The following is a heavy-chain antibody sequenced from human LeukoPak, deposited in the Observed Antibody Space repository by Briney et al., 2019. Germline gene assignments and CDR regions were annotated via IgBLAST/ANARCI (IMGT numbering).Heavy chain of an antibody. Sequence: PGGSLRLSCAASGFTVTSNYMTWVRQAPGKGLEWVSVIYSGGGTYYADSVKGRFTISRDNSNNTLYLQMNSLRAEDTAVYYCAHDSSYLYSMDVWGQGTTVTVSS. J-gene: IGHJ6*02. CDR1: GFTVTSNY. CDR3: AHDSSYLYSMDV. D-gene: IGHD3-22*01. V-gene: IGHV3-66*01. CDR2: IYSGGGT.